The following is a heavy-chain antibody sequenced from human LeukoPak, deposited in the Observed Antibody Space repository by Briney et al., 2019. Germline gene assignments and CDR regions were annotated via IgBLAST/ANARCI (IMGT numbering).Heavy chain of an antibody. J-gene: IGHJ4*02. CDR1: GYTFTGYY. D-gene: IGHD2/OR15-2a*01. CDR2: INPNSGGT. CDR3: AREPPNSYYFDY. Sequence: ASVKVSCKASGYTFTGYYMHWVRQAPGQGLEWMGWINPNSGGTNYAQKFQGRVTMTRDTSTSTVYMELSSLRSEDTAVYYCAREPPNSYYFDYWGQGTLVTVSS. V-gene: IGHV1-2*02.